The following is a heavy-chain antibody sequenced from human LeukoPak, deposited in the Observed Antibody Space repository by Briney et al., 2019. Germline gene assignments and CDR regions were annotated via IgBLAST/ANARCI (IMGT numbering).Heavy chain of an antibody. CDR3: ARDIYRDDFWSAGYGFDI. V-gene: IGHV1-46*01. D-gene: IGHD3-3*01. CDR1: GYTFTSYY. Sequence: ASVKVSCKASGYTFTSYYMHWVRQAPGQGLEWMGIINPSGGSTSYAQKFQGRVTMTRDTSTSTVYMELSSLRSEDTAVYYCARDIYRDDFWSAGYGFDIWGQGTMVTVSS. CDR2: INPSGGST. J-gene: IGHJ3*02.